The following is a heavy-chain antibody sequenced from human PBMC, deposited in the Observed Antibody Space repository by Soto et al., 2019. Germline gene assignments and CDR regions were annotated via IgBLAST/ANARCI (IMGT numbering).Heavy chain of an antibody. Sequence: GGSLRLSCAASGFTFSSYSMNWVRQAPGKGLEWVSSISSSSSYIYYADSVKGRFTISGDNAKNSLYLQMDSLRAEDTAVYYCARGPGGYSYGSYYYYGMDVWGQGTTVTVSS. V-gene: IGHV3-21*01. CDR2: ISSSSSYI. J-gene: IGHJ6*02. CDR1: GFTFSSYS. D-gene: IGHD5-18*01. CDR3: ARGPGGYSYGSYYYYGMDV.